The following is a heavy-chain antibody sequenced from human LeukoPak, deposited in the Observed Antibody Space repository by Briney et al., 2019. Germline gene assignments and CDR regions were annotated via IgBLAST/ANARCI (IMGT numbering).Heavy chain of an antibody. CDR2: LGSAGDK. V-gene: IGHV3-13*01. CDR1: GFSLSDYD. CDR3: ARAKRETSTRPWTSGMDV. Sequence: GGSLRLSCAASGFSLSDYDIHWVRQAIGKGLDWVSGLGSAGDKYHAGSERGRFTISREDAENSVYLQMNGLRPEDTAIYYCARAKRETSTRPWTSGMDVWGQGTTVTVSS. D-gene: IGHD3/OR15-3a*01. J-gene: IGHJ6*02.